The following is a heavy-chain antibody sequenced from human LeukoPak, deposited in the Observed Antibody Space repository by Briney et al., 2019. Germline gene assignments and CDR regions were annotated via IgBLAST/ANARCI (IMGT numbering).Heavy chain of an antibody. CDR3: ASTVTTYYYYYYMDV. Sequence: ASVKVSCKASGYTFTVYYMHWVRQAPGQGLEWMGRINPNSGGTNYAQKFQLRVTMTSDTSISTAYMELRRLRSEDTAVYYCASTVTTYYYYYYMDVWGKGTTATASS. CDR2: INPNSGGT. V-gene: IGHV1-2*06. J-gene: IGHJ6*03. CDR1: GYTFTVYY. D-gene: IGHD4-17*01.